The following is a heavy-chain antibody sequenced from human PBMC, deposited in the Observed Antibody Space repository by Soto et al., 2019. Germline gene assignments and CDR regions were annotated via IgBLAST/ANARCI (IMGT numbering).Heavy chain of an antibody. V-gene: IGHV1-18*04. CDR2: ISVYTGNT. CDR1: GYTFTSYG. D-gene: IGHD2-8*01. Sequence: QVQLVQSGGEVTKPGASVKVSCKSSGYTFTSYGVSWVRQAPGQGVEWLGWISVYTGNTKQAQKFQDRVTLTTEASTSTAYMELRSLRSDDTAVYYCARDRCTTDRCYTHHFDVWGQGTTVTVSS. J-gene: IGHJ6*02. CDR3: ARDRCTTDRCYTHHFDV.